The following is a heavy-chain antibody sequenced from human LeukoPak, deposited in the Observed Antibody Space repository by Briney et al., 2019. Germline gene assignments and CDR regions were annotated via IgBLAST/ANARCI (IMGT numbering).Heavy chain of an antibody. V-gene: IGHV4-4*07. CDR2: IYYSGST. D-gene: IGHD3-16*01. CDR1: GGSISSYY. J-gene: IGHJ4*02. CDR3: ARAIMTRSYYFDY. Sequence: SETLSLTCTVSGGSISSYYWSWIRQPAGKGLEWIGSIYYSGSTYYNPSLKSRVTISVDTSKNQFSLKLSSVTAADTAVYYCARAIMTRSYYFDYWGQGTLVTVSS.